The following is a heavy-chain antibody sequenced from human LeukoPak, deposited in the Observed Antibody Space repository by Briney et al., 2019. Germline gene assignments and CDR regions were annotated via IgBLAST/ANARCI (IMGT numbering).Heavy chain of an antibody. CDR1: GFIFSSYC. D-gene: IGHD6-13*01. V-gene: IGHV3-7*01. CDR2: IKEEGSEK. J-gene: IGHJ4*02. CDR3: ARSKQMVRELDS. Sequence: GGSLTLFCAASGFIFSSYCKIWPRQAPGKGLEWVANIKEEGSEKYYADSVKGPFTISRDNAKNSLYLQMNSLRAEDTAVYYCARSKQMVRELDSWGQGILVTVSS.